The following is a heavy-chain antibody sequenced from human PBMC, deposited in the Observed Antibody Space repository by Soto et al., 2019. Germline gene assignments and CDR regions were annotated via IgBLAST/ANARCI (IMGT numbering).Heavy chain of an antibody. V-gene: IGHV2-26*01. CDR3: ARIRGVSTYMDV. Sequence: QVSLKESGPVLVKPTETLTLTCTVSGFSLNNAGMGVSWIRQPPGKALEWLAHIFSKDEKSYSTSLKSRITISKDTSKSQVVLTLTNTDPVDTATYYCARIRGVSTYMDVWGTGTTVTVSS. CDR2: IFSKDEK. CDR1: GFSLNNAGMG. J-gene: IGHJ6*03.